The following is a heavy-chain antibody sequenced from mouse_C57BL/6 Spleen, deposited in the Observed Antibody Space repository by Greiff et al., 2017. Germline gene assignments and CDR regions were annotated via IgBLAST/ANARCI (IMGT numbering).Heavy chain of an antibody. V-gene: IGHV1-76*01. J-gene: IGHJ4*01. CDR2: IYPGSGNT. D-gene: IGHD1-1*01. CDR3: ARSIYYGSSYDYYAMDY. Sequence: VKLMESGAELVRPGASVKLSCKASGYTFTDYYINWVKQRPGQGLEWIARIYPGSGNTYYNEKFKGKATLTAEKSSSTAYMQLSSLTSEDSAVYFCARSIYYGSSYDYYAMDYWGQGTSVTVSS. CDR1: GYTFTDYY.